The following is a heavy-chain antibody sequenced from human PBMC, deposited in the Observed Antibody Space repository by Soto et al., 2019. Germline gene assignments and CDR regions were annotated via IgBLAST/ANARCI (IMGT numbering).Heavy chain of an antibody. Sequence: TGQGREWMGWMNPNSGNTGYAQKFQGRVTMTRNTSISTAYMELSSLRSEDTAVYYCARGLRFLEWLLEYNWFDPWGQGTLVTVSS. D-gene: IGHD3-3*01. V-gene: IGHV1-8*01. J-gene: IGHJ5*02. CDR2: MNPNSGNT. CDR3: ARGLRFLEWLLEYNWFDP.